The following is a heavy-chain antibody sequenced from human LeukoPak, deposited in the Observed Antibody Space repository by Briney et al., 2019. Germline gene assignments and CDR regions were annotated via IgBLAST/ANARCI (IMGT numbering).Heavy chain of an antibody. CDR3: ASGLRWTTGNDY. V-gene: IGHV3-53*01. Sequence: GGSLRLSCAASGFTVNNNYMSWVRQAPGKGLEWVSVIYSGGTTYYADSVKGRFTVSRDNSKNTLYLQMNNLRADDTAVYYCASGLRWTTGNDYWGQGTLVTVSS. D-gene: IGHD4-23*01. J-gene: IGHJ4*02. CDR2: IYSGGTT. CDR1: GFTVNNNY.